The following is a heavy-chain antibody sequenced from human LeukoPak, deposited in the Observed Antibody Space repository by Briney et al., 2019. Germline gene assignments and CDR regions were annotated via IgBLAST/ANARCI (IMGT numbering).Heavy chain of an antibody. V-gene: IGHV4-31*03. J-gene: IGHJ4*02. Sequence: SETLSLTCTVSGGSISSGGYYWSWIRQHPGKGLEWIGYIYYSGSTYYNPSLKSRVTISVDTSKNQFSLKLSSVTAADTAVYYCARQLRDGYIPFDYWGQGTLVTVSS. CDR1: GGSISSGGYY. CDR2: IYYSGST. CDR3: ARQLRDGYIPFDY. D-gene: IGHD5-24*01.